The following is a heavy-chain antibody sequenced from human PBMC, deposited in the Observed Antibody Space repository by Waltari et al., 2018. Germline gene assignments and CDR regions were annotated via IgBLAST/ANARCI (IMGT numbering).Heavy chain of an antibody. CDR2: INPSGGST. CDR3: ARTSRGYYYYYGMDV. J-gene: IGHJ6*02. Sequence: QVQLVQSGAEVKKPGASVKVSCKASGYTFTSYYMHWVRQAPGQGLEWMVIINPSGGSTSYAQKFQGRVTINADESTSTAYIELSSLRSEDTAVYYCARTSRGYYYYYGMDVWGQGTTVTVSS. CDR1: GYTFTSYY. V-gene: IGHV1-46*01.